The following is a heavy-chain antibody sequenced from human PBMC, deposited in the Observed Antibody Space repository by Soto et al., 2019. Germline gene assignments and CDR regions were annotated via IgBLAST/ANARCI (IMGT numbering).Heavy chain of an antibody. CDR2: INHSGST. V-gene: IGHV4-34*01. CDR3: AREGYSRAPIYFDY. Sequence: SETLSLTCAVYGGSFSGYYWSWIRQPPGKGLEWIGEINHSGSTNYNPSLKSRVTISVDTSKNQFSLKLSSVTAADTAVYYCAREGYSRAPIYFDYWGQGTLVTVSS. D-gene: IGHD6-13*01. CDR1: GGSFSGYY. J-gene: IGHJ4*02.